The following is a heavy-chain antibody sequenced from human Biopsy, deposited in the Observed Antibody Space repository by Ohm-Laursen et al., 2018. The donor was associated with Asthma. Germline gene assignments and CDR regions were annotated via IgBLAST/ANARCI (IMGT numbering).Heavy chain of an antibody. V-gene: IGHV3-30*03. CDR3: ARDVMEWYLPAFDF. CDR1: GFTLSSYV. J-gene: IGHJ4*02. CDR2: ISFDPLNK. Sequence: SLRLSCAASGFTLSSYVMHWVRQAPGKGLDWVALISFDPLNKQYADWVRGRFTVSRDSSKNTLYLQMNSLRPDYTAVYYCARDVMEWYLPAFDFWGQGTLVTVSS. D-gene: IGHD3-3*01.